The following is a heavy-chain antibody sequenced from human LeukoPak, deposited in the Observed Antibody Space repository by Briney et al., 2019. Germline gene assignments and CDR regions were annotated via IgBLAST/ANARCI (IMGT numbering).Heavy chain of an antibody. CDR1: GYTFTGYC. V-gene: IGHV1-2*02. J-gene: IGHJ6*02. D-gene: IGHD2-2*01. CDR2: INPNSGGT. Sequence: ASVKVSCKASGYTFTGYCMHWVRQAPGQGLEWMGWINPNSGGTNYAQKFQGRVTMTRDTSISTAYMELSRLRSDDTAVYYCASGIGYCSSTSCYYYYGMDVWGQGTTVTVSS. CDR3: ASGIGYCSSTSCYYYYGMDV.